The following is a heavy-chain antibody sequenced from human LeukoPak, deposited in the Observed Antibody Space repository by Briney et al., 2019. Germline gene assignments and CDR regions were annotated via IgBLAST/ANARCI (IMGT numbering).Heavy chain of an antibody. V-gene: IGHV3-7*01. CDR2: IKYDGTER. CDR1: GFTFRNSW. J-gene: IGHJ3*02. Sequence: GGSLRLSCAASGFTFRNSWMTWVRQAPGKGLEWMANIKYDGTERNYVDSVKGRFTISKDNAKDSLYLQMDSLRADDTAVYYCARDRTNDYGHNVGAFDIWGQGTMVTVSS. CDR3: ARDRTNDYGHNVGAFDI. D-gene: IGHD4-17*01.